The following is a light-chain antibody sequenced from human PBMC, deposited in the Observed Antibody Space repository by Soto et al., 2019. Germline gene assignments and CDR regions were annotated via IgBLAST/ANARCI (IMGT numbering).Light chain of an antibody. CDR3: QQYGIALT. Sequence: EIVLTQSPGTLSLSPGEIATLSCSASQSVTSDYLAWYQQRPGQAPRLLIFAASTRATGIPDRFSGGGSETEFTLPISRLEHEDSAVYYCQQYGIALTFREGTKV. V-gene: IGKV3-20*01. CDR2: AAS. CDR1: QSVTSDY. J-gene: IGKJ1*01.